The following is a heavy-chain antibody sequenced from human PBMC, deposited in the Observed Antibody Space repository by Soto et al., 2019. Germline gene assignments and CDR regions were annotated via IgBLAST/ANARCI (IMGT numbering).Heavy chain of an antibody. V-gene: IGHV3-74*01. J-gene: IGHJ5*01. CDR1: GLTFSSSW. CDR2: INSDGSTT. Sequence: GGSMRLSCAASGLTFSSSWMHWVRQAPGKGLVWVSRINSDGSTTSYADSVKGRFTISRDNAKNTLYLQMNSLRADDTAVYYCARADPEFGCWGQGTLVTVSS. CDR3: ARADPEFGC.